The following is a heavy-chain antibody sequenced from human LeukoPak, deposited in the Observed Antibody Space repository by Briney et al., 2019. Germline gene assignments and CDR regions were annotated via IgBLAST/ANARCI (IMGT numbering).Heavy chain of an antibody. CDR3: ARDKGMEYSSSYGMDV. V-gene: IGHV1-46*01. Sequence: ASVKVSCKASGYTFTSYYMHWVRQAPGQGLEWMGIINPSGGSTSYAQKFQGRVTMNRDTSTSTVYMELSSLRSEDTAVYYCARDKGMEYSSSYGMDVWGQGTTVTVSS. CDR2: INPSGGST. CDR1: GYTFTSYY. D-gene: IGHD6-6*01. J-gene: IGHJ6*02.